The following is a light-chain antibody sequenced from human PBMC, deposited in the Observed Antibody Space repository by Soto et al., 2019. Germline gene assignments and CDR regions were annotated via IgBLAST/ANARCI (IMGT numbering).Light chain of an antibody. J-gene: IGLJ1*01. V-gene: IGLV2-11*01. CDR2: DVS. Sequence: QSALTQPRSVSGSPGQSVTISCTGTSSDVGGYNYVSWYQQHPGKAPKVMIYDVSERPSGVPDRFSGSKSGNTVSLTISGLQAEDEDDYYCCSYAGSPRYVLGTGTKVTVL. CDR3: CSYAGSPRYV. CDR1: SSDVGGYNY.